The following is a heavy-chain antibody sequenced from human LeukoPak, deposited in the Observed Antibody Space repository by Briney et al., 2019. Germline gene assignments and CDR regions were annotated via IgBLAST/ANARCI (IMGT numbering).Heavy chain of an antibody. Sequence: SETLSLTCAVSGDSISTTNYYWGWIRQPPGKGLEWIGIIYYSGITHYNPSLKSRVTILVDTSKNQFSLKLSSVTDADTAVYYCARVRRSLNWFDSWGQGTLITVSS. J-gene: IGHJ5*01. D-gene: IGHD3-3*01. CDR3: ARVRRSLNWFDS. CDR1: GDSISTTNYY. V-gene: IGHV4-39*01. CDR2: IYYSGIT.